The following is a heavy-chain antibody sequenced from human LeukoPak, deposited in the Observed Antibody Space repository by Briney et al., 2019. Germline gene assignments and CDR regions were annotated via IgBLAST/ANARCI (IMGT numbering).Heavy chain of an antibody. J-gene: IGHJ4*02. CDR2: IYYSGST. CDR3: ARAGSNKIKNFDY. CDR1: GGSISSGGYY. Sequence: SETLSLTCTVSGGSISSGGYYWSWIRQHPGTGLEWIGYIYYSGSTYYNPSLKSRVTISVDTSKNQFSLKLSSVTAADTAVYYCARAGSNKIKNFDYWGQGTLVTVSS. V-gene: IGHV4-31*03. D-gene: IGHD1-14*01.